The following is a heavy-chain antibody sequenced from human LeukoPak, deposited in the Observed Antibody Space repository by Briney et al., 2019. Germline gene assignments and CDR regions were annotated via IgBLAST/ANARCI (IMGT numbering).Heavy chain of an antibody. Sequence: SQTLSLTCAISGDTVSSNSAAWNWIRQSPSRGLEWLGRTYYESKWFYDYAVSVKSRITINPDTSKNQFSLQLNSVTPEDTAVCYCARGNPFDYWGQGTLVTVSS. V-gene: IGHV6-1*01. D-gene: IGHD1-14*01. CDR1: GDTVSSNSAA. CDR2: TYYESKWFY. J-gene: IGHJ4*02. CDR3: ARGNPFDY.